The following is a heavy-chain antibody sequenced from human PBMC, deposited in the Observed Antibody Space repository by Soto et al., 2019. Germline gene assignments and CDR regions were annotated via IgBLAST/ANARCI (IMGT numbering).Heavy chain of an antibody. Sequence: PGGSLRLSCAASGFTFSSYAMHWVRQAPGKGLEWVAVISDDGTTKYYADSVKGRFTISRDNSKNTLYLQMNSLRAEDTAVYYCASGSCRGSISTGAYYYHGLDVWGPGTTVTASS. V-gene: IGHV3-30-3*01. J-gene: IGHJ6*02. CDR2: ISDDGTTK. CDR3: ASGSCRGSISTGAYYYHGLDV. D-gene: IGHD2-15*01. CDR1: GFTFSSYA.